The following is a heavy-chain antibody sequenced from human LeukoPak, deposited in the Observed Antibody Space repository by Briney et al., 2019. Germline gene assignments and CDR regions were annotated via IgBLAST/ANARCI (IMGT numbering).Heavy chain of an antibody. D-gene: IGHD5-24*01. CDR1: GGTFSSYA. Sequence: SVKVSCKASGGTFSSYAISWVRQAPGQGLEWMGGIIPIFGTANYAQKFQGRVTITADESTSTAYMELSSLRSEDTAVYYCARDRWLQSHYYYYYYMDVWGKGTTVTVSS. CDR2: IIPIFGTA. J-gene: IGHJ6*03. CDR3: ARDRWLQSHYYYYYYMDV. V-gene: IGHV1-69*13.